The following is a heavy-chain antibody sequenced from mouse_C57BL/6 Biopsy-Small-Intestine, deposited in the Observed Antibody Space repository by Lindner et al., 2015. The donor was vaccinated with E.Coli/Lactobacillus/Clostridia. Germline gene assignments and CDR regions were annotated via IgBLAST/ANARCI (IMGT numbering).Heavy chain of an antibody. V-gene: IGHV1-69*02. J-gene: IGHJ2*01. CDR3: ARDLLGGKYFDY. D-gene: IGHD4-1*01. CDR2: FIPLLAIA. CDR1: GFIFTNYA. Sequence: SVKVSCKASGFIFTNYAFTWVRQAPGQGPEWMGRFIPLLAIANYAQKFQGRVTISADKSTSTVYMELSSLTSEDTAAYYCARDLLGGKYFDYWGQGTLVTVSS.